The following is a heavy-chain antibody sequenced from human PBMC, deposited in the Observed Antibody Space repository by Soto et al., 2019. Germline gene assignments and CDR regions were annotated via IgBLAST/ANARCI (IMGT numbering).Heavy chain of an antibody. CDR2: ISSGSSYI. Sequence: EVQLVESGGGLVKPGGSLRLSCAVSGFTFSTYSMHWARQAPGKGLEWVSSISSGSSYIYYADSVKGRFTISRDNAKNSLYLQMNSLRVEDTDVYYCARGISGFQFDYWGQGTLVTVSS. CDR3: ARGISGFQFDY. CDR1: GFTFSTYS. D-gene: IGHD3-22*01. J-gene: IGHJ4*02. V-gene: IGHV3-21*01.